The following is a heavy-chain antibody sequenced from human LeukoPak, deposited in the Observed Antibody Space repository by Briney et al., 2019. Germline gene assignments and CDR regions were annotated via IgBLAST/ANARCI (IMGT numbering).Heavy chain of an antibody. V-gene: IGHV3-7*03. CDR2: IKQDGSEK. CDR1: GFTFSSHW. Sequence: PGGSLRLSCGASGFTFSSHWMSWVRQVPGKGREWVANIKQDGSEKYYVGSVEGRFTISRDNAKNSLYLQMNSLRAEDTAVYFCARDQTTVGLDFWGQGTLVSVSS. J-gene: IGHJ4*02. D-gene: IGHD4-23*01. CDR3: ARDQTTVGLDF.